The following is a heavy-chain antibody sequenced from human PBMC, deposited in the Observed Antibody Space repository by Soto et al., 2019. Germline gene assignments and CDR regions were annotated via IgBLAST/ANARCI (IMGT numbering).Heavy chain of an antibody. CDR3: ARVDVYVTPSPQDV. D-gene: IGHD3-16*01. CDR1: GYTFTRYC. Sequence: QVQLVQSGAEVKNPGASVKVSCKASGYTFTRYCIGWARQAPGQGLEWMGWINTYNGNTNYAQNVQGRVTLTTDTSTSTAYMELRSLRSNDTAIYYCARVDVYVTPSPQDVWGQGTTVIVSS. V-gene: IGHV1-18*01. CDR2: INTYNGNT. J-gene: IGHJ6*02.